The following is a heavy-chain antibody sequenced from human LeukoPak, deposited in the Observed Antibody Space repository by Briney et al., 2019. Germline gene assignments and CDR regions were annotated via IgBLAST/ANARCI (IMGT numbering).Heavy chain of an antibody. V-gene: IGHV3-74*01. CDR2: INSDGIST. CDR3: ARDGNYYGSSGPADY. D-gene: IGHD3-22*01. CDR1: RFTFIRYW. J-gene: IGHJ4*02. Sequence: GGSLRLSCAASRFTFIRYWMHWVRQAPGKGLVWVSRINSDGISTSYADSVKGRFTISRDNAKNTLYLQMNSLRAEDTAVYYCARDGNYYGSSGPADYWGQGTLVTVSS.